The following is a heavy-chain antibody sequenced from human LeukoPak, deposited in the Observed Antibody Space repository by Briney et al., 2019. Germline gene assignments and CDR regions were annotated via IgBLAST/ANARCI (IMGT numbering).Heavy chain of an antibody. Sequence: GGSLRLSCAASGFTFSSYWMSWVRQAPGKGLEWVANIKQDGSEKYYVDSVKGRFTISRDNAKNSLYLQMNSLRAEDTAVYYCARDLRGQQLVYPFDYWGQGTLVTVSS. V-gene: IGHV3-7*03. CDR3: ARDLRGQQLVYPFDY. D-gene: IGHD6-13*01. CDR1: GFTFSSYW. CDR2: IKQDGSEK. J-gene: IGHJ4*02.